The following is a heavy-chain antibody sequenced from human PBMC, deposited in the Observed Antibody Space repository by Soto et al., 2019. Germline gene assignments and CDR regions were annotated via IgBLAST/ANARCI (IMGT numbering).Heavy chain of an antibody. CDR1: GYTLTELS. D-gene: IGHD4-4*01. CDR2: FDPEDGET. Sequence: ASVKVSCKVSGYTLTELSMHWLRQSPGKGLEWMGGFDPEDGETIYAQKFQGRVTMTEDTSTDTAYMELSSLRSEDTAVYYCATSRHSNYYYYYGMDVWGQGTTVTVSS. V-gene: IGHV1-24*01. J-gene: IGHJ6*02. CDR3: ATSRHSNYYYYYGMDV.